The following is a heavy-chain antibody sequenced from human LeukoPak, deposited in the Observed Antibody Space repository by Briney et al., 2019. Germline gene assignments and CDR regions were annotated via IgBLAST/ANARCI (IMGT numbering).Heavy chain of an antibody. Sequence: ASVKVSCKASGYTFTGYYMHWVRQAPGQGLEWMGWINPNSGGTNYAQKFQGRVTMTRDTSISTAYMELSRLRSDDTAVYYCAREYYDILTGYYKDYWGQGTLVTVSS. V-gene: IGHV1-2*02. CDR3: AREYYDILTGYYKDY. D-gene: IGHD3-9*01. CDR1: GYTFTGYY. J-gene: IGHJ4*02. CDR2: INPNSGGT.